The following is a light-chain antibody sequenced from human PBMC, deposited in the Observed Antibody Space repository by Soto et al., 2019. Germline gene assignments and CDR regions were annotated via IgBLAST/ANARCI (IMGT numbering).Light chain of an antibody. CDR2: EVT. J-gene: IGLJ1*01. CDR3: SSYTNINTRACV. CDR1: SGDIGSYNR. Sequence: QSVLTQPASVSGSPGQSITISCTGTSGDIGSYNRVSWYQQHPGKASKLIIYEVTDRPSRVSNRFSGSKSGNTASLTISGLQAEDEAEYYCSSYTNINTRACVFGAGTKVTVL. V-gene: IGLV2-14*01.